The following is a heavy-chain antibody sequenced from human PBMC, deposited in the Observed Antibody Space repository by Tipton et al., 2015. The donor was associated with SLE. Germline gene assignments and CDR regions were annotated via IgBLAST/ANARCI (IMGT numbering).Heavy chain of an antibody. Sequence: TLSLTCTVSGGSISSGDYYWSWIRQPPGKGLEWIGYIYYSGSTYYNPSLKSRVTISVDTSKNQFSLKLSSVTAADTAVYYCARGIRQQLVKDAFDIWGQGTMVTVSS. CDR1: GGSISSGDYY. CDR3: ARGIRQQLVKDAFDI. D-gene: IGHD6-13*01. J-gene: IGHJ3*02. V-gene: IGHV4-30-4*01. CDR2: IYYSGST.